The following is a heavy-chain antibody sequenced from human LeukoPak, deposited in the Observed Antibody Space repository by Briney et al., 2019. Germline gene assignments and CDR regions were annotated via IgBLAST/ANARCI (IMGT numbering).Heavy chain of an antibody. Sequence: GGSLRLSCAASGSFTFSNYWRNWLRQAPGKGLEWVANINQEGSRIYYLDSVEGRFTISRHNTKNSLYVQMNSLSAGDTAVYYCEVYSAWGQGTLVTVSS. J-gene: IGHJ1*01. V-gene: IGHV3-7*01. CDR2: INQEGSRI. D-gene: IGHD4-11*01. CDR1: GSFTFSNYW. CDR3: EVYSA.